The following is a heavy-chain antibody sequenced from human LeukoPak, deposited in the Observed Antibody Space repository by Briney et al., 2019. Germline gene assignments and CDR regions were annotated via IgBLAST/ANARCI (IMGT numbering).Heavy chain of an antibody. V-gene: IGHV3-21*04. Sequence: GGSLRLSCAASGFTFSDYSMHWVRQAPGKGLEWVSSISSSSRYIYYADSVKGRFTISRDNSKNTLYLQMNSLRAEDTAVYYCARGGSYLSAFDIWGQGTMVTVSS. CDR2: ISSSSRYI. J-gene: IGHJ3*02. CDR1: GFTFSDYS. CDR3: ARGGSYLSAFDI. D-gene: IGHD1-26*01.